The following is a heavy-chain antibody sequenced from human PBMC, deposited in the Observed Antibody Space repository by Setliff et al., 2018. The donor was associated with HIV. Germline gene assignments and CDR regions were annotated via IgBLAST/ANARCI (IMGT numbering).Heavy chain of an antibody. CDR1: GGSFSGYY. V-gene: IGHV4-34*01. J-gene: IGHJ6*03. CDR3: ARGRDYYGSGSYFNGRANSYYFMDV. CDR2: INHSGST. D-gene: IGHD3-10*01. Sequence: ASETLSLTCAVYGGSFSGYYWSWIRQPPGKGLEWTGEINHSGSTNYNPSLKSRVTISVDTSKNQFSLRLSSVTAADTAVYYCARGRDYYGSGSYFNGRANSYYFMDVWGKGTTVT.